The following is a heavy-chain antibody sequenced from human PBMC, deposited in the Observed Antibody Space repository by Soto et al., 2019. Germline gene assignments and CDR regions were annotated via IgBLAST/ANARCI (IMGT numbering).Heavy chain of an antibody. CDR3: ARAYRCSSTSSSGWFDP. V-gene: IGHV1-46*03. Sequence: ASVKVSCKASGYTFTSYYMHWVRQAPGQGLEWMGIINPSGGSTSYAQKFQGRVTMTRDTSTSTVYMELSSLRSEDTAVYYCARAYRCSSTSSSGWFDPWGQGTLVTVSS. J-gene: IGHJ5*02. D-gene: IGHD2-2*01. CDR2: INPSGGST. CDR1: GYTFTSYY.